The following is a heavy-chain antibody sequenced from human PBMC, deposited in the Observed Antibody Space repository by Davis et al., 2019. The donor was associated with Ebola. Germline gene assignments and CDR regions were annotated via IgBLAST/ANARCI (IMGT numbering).Heavy chain of an antibody. CDR3: ARDGLAGGRRFLEWLSFDY. CDR1: GYTFTSYG. CDR2: INPHNGNT. J-gene: IGHJ4*02. Sequence: ASVKVSCKASGYTFTSYGITWVRQAPGQGLEWMGWINPHNGNTNYAQNVQGRVTMTTNTSTSTAYMEVGSLRSDDTAVYYCARDGLAGGRRFLEWLSFDYWGQGTLVTVSS. D-gene: IGHD3-3*01. V-gene: IGHV1-18*04.